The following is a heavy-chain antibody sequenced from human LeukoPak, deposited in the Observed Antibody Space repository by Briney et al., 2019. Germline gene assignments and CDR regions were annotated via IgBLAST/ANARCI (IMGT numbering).Heavy chain of an antibody. D-gene: IGHD5-12*01. Sequence: PSQTLSLTCTVSGGSISGGGYYWSCIRQHPGKGLEWIGYIYYSGRTYYNPSLKSRVTISVDTSKNQFSLKLSSVTAADTAVYYCAAGYDYRTTFDYWGQGTLVTVSS. CDR3: AAGYDYRTTFDY. J-gene: IGHJ4*02. CDR2: IYYSGRT. V-gene: IGHV4-31*03. CDR1: GGSISGGGYY.